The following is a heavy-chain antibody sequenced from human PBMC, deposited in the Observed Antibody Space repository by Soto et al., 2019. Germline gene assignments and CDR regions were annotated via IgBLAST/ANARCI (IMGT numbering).Heavy chain of an antibody. CDR2: IWYDGSNE. J-gene: IGHJ4*02. D-gene: IGHD3-10*01. CDR1: GFTFSSYG. Sequence: GGSLRLSCAASGFTFSSYGMHWVRQAPGKGLEWVAVIWYDGSNENYVDSVKGRFTISRDNSKNTLYLQMDSLRAEDTALYYCARDLGSGSSEVYFDYWGQGTLVTVSS. V-gene: IGHV3-33*01. CDR3: ARDLGSGSSEVYFDY.